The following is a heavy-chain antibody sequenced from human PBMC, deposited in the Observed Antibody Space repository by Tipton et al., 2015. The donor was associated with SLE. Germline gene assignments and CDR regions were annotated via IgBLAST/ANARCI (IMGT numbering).Heavy chain of an antibody. CDR1: GYIFAAYD. J-gene: IGHJ6*02. CDR2: MKFKTGNA. D-gene: IGHD1-1*01. V-gene: IGHV1-8*01. Sequence: QVQLVQSGAEVRKPGASVTVSCKASGYIFAAYDINWVRQATGQGLEWMGWMKFKTGNAGYAQNFQGRVTMTRDTSINTAYMELRNLRSNDTAVYYCARETTETRDGLDVWGQGTTVTVSS. CDR3: ARETTETRDGLDV.